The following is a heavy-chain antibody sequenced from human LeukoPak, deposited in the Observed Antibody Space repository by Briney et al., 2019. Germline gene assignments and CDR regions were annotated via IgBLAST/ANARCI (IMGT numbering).Heavy chain of an antibody. V-gene: IGHV3-53*01. CDR1: GFTVSSNY. Sequence: GGSLRLSCAASGFTVSSNYMSWVRQAPGKGLEWVSVIYSGGSTYYADSVKGRFTTSRDNSKNTLYLQMNSLRAEDTAVYYCARLPLDDSSGYYYYFDYWGQGTLVTVSS. D-gene: IGHD3-22*01. CDR3: ARLPLDDSSGYYYYFDY. CDR2: IYSGGST. J-gene: IGHJ4*02.